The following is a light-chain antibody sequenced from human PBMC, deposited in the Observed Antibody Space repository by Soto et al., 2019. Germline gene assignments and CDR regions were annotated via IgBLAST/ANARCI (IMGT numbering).Light chain of an antibody. CDR2: DTS. CDR1: QSVGNY. CDR3: LQRSNWLT. Sequence: EIVLTQSPATLSLSPGERATLSCRASQSVGNYLAWYQQKPGQAPRLLIYDTSNRATGIPARFSGSGSGTDFTLTISSLGPEDFAVYYCLQRSNWLTFGGGTKVEIK. V-gene: IGKV3-11*01. J-gene: IGKJ4*01.